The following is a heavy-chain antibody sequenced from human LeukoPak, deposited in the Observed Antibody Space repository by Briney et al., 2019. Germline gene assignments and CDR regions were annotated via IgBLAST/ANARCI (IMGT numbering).Heavy chain of an antibody. D-gene: IGHD5-24*01. Sequence: QSGGSLRLSCAASGFTFSSYAMHWVRQAPGKGLEWVAVISYDGSNKYYADSVKGRFTISRDNAKNSLYLQMNSLRAEDTAVYYCARFGYNSPLFDYWGQGTLVTVSS. CDR1: GFTFSSYA. CDR2: ISYDGSNK. J-gene: IGHJ4*02. V-gene: IGHV3-30*04. CDR3: ARFGYNSPLFDY.